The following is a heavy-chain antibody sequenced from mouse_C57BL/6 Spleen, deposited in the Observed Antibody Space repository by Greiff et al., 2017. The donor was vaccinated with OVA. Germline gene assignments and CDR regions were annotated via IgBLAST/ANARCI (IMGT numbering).Heavy chain of an antibody. V-gene: IGHV5-9-1*02. D-gene: IGHD3-2*02. J-gene: IGHJ3*01. CDR2: ISSGGDYI. CDR1: GFTFSSYA. Sequence: EVKLVESGEGLVKPGGSLKLSCAASGFTFSSYAMSWVRQTPEKRLEWVAYISSGGDYIYYADTVKGRFTISRDNARNTLYLQMSRLKSEDTAMYYCTRGDLRPFAYWGQGTLVTVSA. CDR3: TRGDLRPFAY.